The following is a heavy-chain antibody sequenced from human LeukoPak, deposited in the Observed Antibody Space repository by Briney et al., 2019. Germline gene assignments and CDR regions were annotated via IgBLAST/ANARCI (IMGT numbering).Heavy chain of an antibody. V-gene: IGHV1-2*02. CDR3: ALLFSSTWYRFDS. D-gene: IGHD6-13*01. J-gene: IGHJ4*02. CDR1: GYTFTDYY. CDR2: VNPNSGDT. Sequence: ASVKVSCKASGYTFTDYYMHWVRQAPGQGLEWMGWVNPNSGDTNYVHKFQGRVTMTSYTSISTAYMDLSRVRSDDTAVYYCALLFSSTWYRFDSWGQGTLVTVSS.